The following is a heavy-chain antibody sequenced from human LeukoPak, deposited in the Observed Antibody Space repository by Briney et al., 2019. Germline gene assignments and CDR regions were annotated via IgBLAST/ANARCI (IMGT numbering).Heavy chain of an antibody. D-gene: IGHD3-3*01. V-gene: IGHV1-8*01. CDR3: ARVTPPRITIFGVVQYYYYYYGMDV. CDR2: MNPNSGNT. CDR1: GGTFTSYD. Sequence: ASVTVSCKASGGTFTSYDINWVRQATGQGLEWMGWMNPNSGNTGYAQKFQGRVTMTRNTFISTAYMELSSLRSEDTAVYYCARVTPPRITIFGVVQYYYYYYGMDVWGQGTTVTVSS. J-gene: IGHJ6*02.